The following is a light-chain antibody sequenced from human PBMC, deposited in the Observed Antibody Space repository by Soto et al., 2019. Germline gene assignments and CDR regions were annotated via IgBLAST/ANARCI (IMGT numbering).Light chain of an antibody. CDR3: QQSYSSPWT. Sequence: DIQMTQSPSSLSASVGDRVTITCRASQSISNYLNWYQQKPEKAPKLLISAASSLQSGVPSRFSGSGSGTDFTLTISSLQPEDFATYYCQQSYSSPWTFGQGTKVEIK. CDR2: AAS. J-gene: IGKJ1*01. V-gene: IGKV1-39*01. CDR1: QSISNY.